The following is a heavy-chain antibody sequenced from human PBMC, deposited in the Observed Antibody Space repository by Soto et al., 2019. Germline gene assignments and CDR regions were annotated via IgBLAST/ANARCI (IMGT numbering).Heavy chain of an antibody. CDR1: GDTVSSNSAA. J-gene: IGHJ3*02. CDR3: ARDLAVAEPLGFGSFDI. D-gene: IGHD6-19*01. V-gene: IGHV6-1*01. Sequence: SQTLSLTCAISGDTVSSNSAAWNWIRQSPSRGLEWLGRTYYRSTWYNDYAVSVKSRITINPDTSKYQFSLHLNSVTPEDTAVYYCARDLAVAEPLGFGSFDIWGQGTMVTVSS. CDR2: TYYRSTWYN.